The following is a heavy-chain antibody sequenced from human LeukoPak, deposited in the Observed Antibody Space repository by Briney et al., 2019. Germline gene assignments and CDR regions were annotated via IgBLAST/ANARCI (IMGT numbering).Heavy chain of an antibody. Sequence: SETLSLTCTVSGGSISSGSYYWSWIRQPAGKGLEWIGRIYTSGSTNYNPSLKSRVTISVDTSKNQFSLKLSSVTAADTAVYYCALLVRAGWFGGGRSYYYYMDVWGKGTTVTVSS. CDR1: GGSISSGSYY. CDR3: ALLVRAGWFGGGRSYYYYMDV. J-gene: IGHJ6*03. D-gene: IGHD3-10*01. CDR2: IYTSGST. V-gene: IGHV4-61*02.